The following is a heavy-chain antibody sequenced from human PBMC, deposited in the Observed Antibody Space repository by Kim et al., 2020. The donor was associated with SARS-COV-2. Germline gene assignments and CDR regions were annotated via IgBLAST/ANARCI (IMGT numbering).Heavy chain of an antibody. J-gene: IGHJ3*01. Sequence: GGSLRLSCAASGFTFNNFGMHWVRQAPGKGLEWVAVISYEGSKKHYADSVNGRFTISRDSFKNTMSLQMSGLTAEDTAVYYCAKANVFLCFGILHVDAFDLWGPGTIVTLSS. V-gene: IGHV3-30*18. CDR2: ISYEGSKK. D-gene: IGHD3-16*02. CDR3: AKANVFLCFGILHVDAFDL. CDR1: GFTFNNFG.